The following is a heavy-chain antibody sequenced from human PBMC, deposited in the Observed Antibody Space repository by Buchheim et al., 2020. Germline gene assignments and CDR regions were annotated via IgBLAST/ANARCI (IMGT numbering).Heavy chain of an antibody. Sequence: EVQLVESGGGLVQPGGSLRLSCAASGFTFSSYEMNWVRQAPGKGLKWVSYISSSATTIYYADSVKGRFTISRDDAKNSLYLQMNSLRAEDTAIYNCAREGGDRAYFDYWGQGTL. D-gene: IGHD4-17*01. J-gene: IGHJ4*02. CDR2: ISSSATTI. CDR1: GFTFSSYE. CDR3: AREGGDRAYFDY. V-gene: IGHV3-48*03.